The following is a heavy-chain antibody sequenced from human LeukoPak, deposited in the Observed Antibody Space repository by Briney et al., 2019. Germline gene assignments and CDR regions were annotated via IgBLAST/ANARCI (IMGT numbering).Heavy chain of an antibody. J-gene: IGHJ2*01. CDR2: IYSGGST. V-gene: IGHV3-66*01. CDR1: GFTVSSNY. D-gene: IGHD6-19*01. CDR3: ARNPSSYSSGWGSSRDWYFDL. Sequence: GGSLRLSCAASGFTVSSNYMSWVRQAPGKGLEWVSVIYSGGSTYYADSVKGRFTTSRDNSKNTLYLQMNSLRAEDTAVYYCARNPSSYSSGWGSSRDWYFDLWGRGTLVTVSS.